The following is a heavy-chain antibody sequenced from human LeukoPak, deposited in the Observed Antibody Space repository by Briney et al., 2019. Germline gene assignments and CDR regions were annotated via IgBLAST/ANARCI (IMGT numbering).Heavy chain of an antibody. CDR1: GFTFSSYA. J-gene: IGHJ6*02. D-gene: IGHD3-10*01. V-gene: IGHV3-23*01. Sequence: PGGSLRLSCAASGFTFSSYAISWVRQAPGKGLEWVSAISGSGGSTYYADSVKGRFTISRDNSKNTLYLQMNSLRAEDTAVYYCASPSLSYGSGSYRSSYYYYGMDVWGQGTTVTVSS. CDR2: ISGSGGST. CDR3: ASPSLSYGSGSYRSSYYYYGMDV.